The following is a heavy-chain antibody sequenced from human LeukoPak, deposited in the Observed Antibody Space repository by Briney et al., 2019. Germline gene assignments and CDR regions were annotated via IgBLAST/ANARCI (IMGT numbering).Heavy chain of an antibody. Sequence: GGSLRLSCAASGFTFSSYGMHWVRQAPGKGLEWVAVISYDGSNKYYADSVKGRFTISRDNSKNTLYLQMNSLRAEDTAVYYCAKAGENYGDYLDYWGQGTLVTVCS. CDR3: AKAGENYGDYLDY. CDR1: GFTFSSYG. V-gene: IGHV3-30*18. D-gene: IGHD4-17*01. CDR2: ISYDGSNK. J-gene: IGHJ4*02.